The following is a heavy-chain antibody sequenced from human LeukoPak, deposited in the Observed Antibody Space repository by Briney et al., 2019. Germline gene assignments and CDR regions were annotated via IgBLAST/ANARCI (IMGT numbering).Heavy chain of an antibody. CDR1: GFTFSSYS. D-gene: IGHD3-3*01. CDR3: ARDDYDFWSGYAYYYYYMDV. V-gene: IGHV3-48*04. Sequence: PGGSLRLSCAASGFTFSSYSMNWVRQAPGKGLEWVSYISSSSSTIYYADSVKGRFTISRDNAKNSLYLQMSSLRAEDTAVYYCARDDYDFWSGYAYYYYYMDVWGKGTTVTVSS. CDR2: ISSSSSTI. J-gene: IGHJ6*03.